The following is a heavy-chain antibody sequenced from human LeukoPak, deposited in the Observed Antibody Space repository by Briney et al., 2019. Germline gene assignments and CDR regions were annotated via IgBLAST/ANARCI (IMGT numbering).Heavy chain of an antibody. CDR2: VSGGAGST. CDR3: AKAAAAPGFDF. Sequence: PGGSLRLSCAASGFSFSNYAMNWVRQAPGKGLEWVSRVSGGAGSTYYADSVRGRFTISRDNSKNTIYLQMNSLRAEDTALYYCAKAAAAPGFDFWGQGTLVTVSS. V-gene: IGHV3-23*01. D-gene: IGHD6-13*01. J-gene: IGHJ4*02. CDR1: GFSFSNYA.